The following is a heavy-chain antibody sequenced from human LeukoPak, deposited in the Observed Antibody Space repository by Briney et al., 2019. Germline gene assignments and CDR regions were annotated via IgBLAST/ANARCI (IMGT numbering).Heavy chain of an antibody. V-gene: IGHV3-11*01. CDR2: ISTSGRII. CDR3: ARDGRYCGGDCYHDY. D-gene: IGHD2-21*02. Sequence: SGGSLRLSCAASGFTFNDYYMSWVRQAPGKGLEWVSYISTSGRIIYYADSVKGRFTISRDNAKNSLYLQMNSLRAEDTAVYYCARDGRYCGGDCYHDYWGQGTLVTVSS. CDR1: GFTFNDYY. J-gene: IGHJ4*02.